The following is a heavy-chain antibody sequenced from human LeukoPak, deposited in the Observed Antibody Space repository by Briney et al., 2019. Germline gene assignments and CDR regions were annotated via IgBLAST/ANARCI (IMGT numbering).Heavy chain of an antibody. CDR2: INHSGST. V-gene: IGHV4-34*01. CDR1: GGSFSGYY. Sequence: KPSETLSLTCTVYGGSFSGYYWSWIRQPPGKGLEWIGEINHSGSTNYNPSLKSRVTISVDTSKNQFSLKLSSVTAADTAVYYCARHPKLVSGWFVWFDPWGQGTLVTVSS. J-gene: IGHJ5*02. D-gene: IGHD6-19*01. CDR3: ARHPKLVSGWFVWFDP.